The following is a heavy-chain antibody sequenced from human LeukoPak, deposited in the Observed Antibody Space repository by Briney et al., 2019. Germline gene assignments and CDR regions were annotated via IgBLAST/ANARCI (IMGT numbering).Heavy chain of an antibody. Sequence: ASVKVSCKASGYTFTSYYMHWVRQAPGQGLEWMGWINPNSGGTHYAQKFRGRVTMTRDTSISTAYMELSRLRSDDTAVYYCASDMITFGPYGMDVWGQGTTVTVSS. CDR1: GYTFTSYY. J-gene: IGHJ6*02. CDR3: ASDMITFGPYGMDV. V-gene: IGHV1-2*02. CDR2: INPNSGGT. D-gene: IGHD3-16*01.